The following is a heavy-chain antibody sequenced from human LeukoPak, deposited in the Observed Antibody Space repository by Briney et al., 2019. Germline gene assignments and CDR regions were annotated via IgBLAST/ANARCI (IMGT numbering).Heavy chain of an antibody. Sequence: KSGGSLRLSCAASGFTFSNAWMSWVRQAPGKGLEWVGRIKSKIDGGTIDYAAPVRGRFTISRDDAKHTLYLQMNSLKIEDTAVYYCTTMMVAASYPWGQGTLVTVSS. D-gene: IGHD2-15*01. V-gene: IGHV3-15*01. CDR1: GFTFSNAW. CDR3: TTMMVAASYP. CDR2: IKSKIDGGTI. J-gene: IGHJ5*02.